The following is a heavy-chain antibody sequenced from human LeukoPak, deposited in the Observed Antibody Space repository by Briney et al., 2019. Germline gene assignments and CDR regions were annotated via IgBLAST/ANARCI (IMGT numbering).Heavy chain of an antibody. CDR2: IYYSGST. J-gene: IGHJ4*02. V-gene: IGHV4-39*07. CDR3: AKGWVYFDY. Sequence: SETLSLTCTVSGGSISSSSYYWGWIRQPPGKGLEWVGSIYYSGSTTYNPSLKSRVTISVDMSKNELSLRLTSVTAADTAVYYCAKGWVYFDYWGQGTLVTVSS. D-gene: IGHD1-26*01. CDR1: GGSISSSSYY.